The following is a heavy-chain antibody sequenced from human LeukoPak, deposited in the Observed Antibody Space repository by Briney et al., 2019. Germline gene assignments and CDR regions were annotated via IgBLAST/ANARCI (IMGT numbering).Heavy chain of an antibody. D-gene: IGHD3-22*01. V-gene: IGHV3-23*01. CDR1: GYTFSSYV. CDR2: ISGSGGST. CDR3: AKISYYYDSSGYYLDYFDP. Sequence: GGSLRLSCAASGYTFSSYVMSWVRQAPGKGLEWVSAISGSGGSTYYADSVKGRFTISRDSSKNTLYLQMNSLRAEDTAVYYCAKISYYYDSSGYYLDYFDPWGQGTLVTVSS. J-gene: IGHJ4*02.